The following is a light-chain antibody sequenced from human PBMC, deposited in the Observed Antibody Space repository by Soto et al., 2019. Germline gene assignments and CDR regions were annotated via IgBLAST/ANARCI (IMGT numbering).Light chain of an antibody. CDR1: QNIGVY. CDR2: AAS. CDR3: QQSYLTPIT. V-gene: IGKV1-39*01. Sequence: DIQMTQSPSSLSASVGDRVTITCRTSQNIGVYLNWYQQKPGKGPKFLIFAASNLQSGVPSRFSGSGSGTDFTLTISRLQPEDFATYYCQQSYLTPITFGQGTRL. J-gene: IGKJ5*01.